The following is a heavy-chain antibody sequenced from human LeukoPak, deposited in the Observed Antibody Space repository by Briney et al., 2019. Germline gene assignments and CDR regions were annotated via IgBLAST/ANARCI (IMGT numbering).Heavy chain of an antibody. CDR3: ARDIVVVPAADWFDP. D-gene: IGHD2-2*01. CDR2: INPNNGDT. CDR1: GYSFTGYQ. V-gene: IGHV1-2*02. J-gene: IGHJ5*02. Sequence: GASVKVSCKASGYSFTGYQMHWARQAPGQGLEWMGWINPNNGDTNYAQKFQGRVAMTRDTSISTAYMELSRLRSDDTAVYYCARDIVVVPAADWFDPWGQGTLVTVSS.